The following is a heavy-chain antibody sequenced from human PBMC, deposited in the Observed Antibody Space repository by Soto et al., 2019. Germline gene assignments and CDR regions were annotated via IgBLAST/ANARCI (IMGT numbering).Heavy chain of an antibody. Sequence: SVKVSCKASGGTFSSYAISWVRQAPGQGLEWMGGIITIFGTANYAQKFQGRVTITADESTSTAYMELSSLRSEDTAVYYCATDSQANDYFWGSYRYSPFVYWGQGTLVTVSS. CDR1: GGTFSSYA. J-gene: IGHJ4*02. CDR3: ATDSQANDYFWGSYRYSPFVY. CDR2: IITIFGTA. V-gene: IGHV1-69*13. D-gene: IGHD3-16*02.